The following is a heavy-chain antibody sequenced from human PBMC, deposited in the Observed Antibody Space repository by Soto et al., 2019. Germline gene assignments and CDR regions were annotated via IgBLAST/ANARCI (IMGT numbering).Heavy chain of an antibody. D-gene: IGHD4-17*01. V-gene: IGHV1-3*01. Sequence: ASVKVSCKASGYTFTSYAMHWVRQAPGQRLEWMGWINAGNGNTKYSQKFQGRVTITRDTSASTAYMELSSLRSEDTAVYYCAREDGDYGLSYYGMDVWGQGTTVTVSS. CDR1: GYTFTSYA. J-gene: IGHJ6*02. CDR3: AREDGDYGLSYYGMDV. CDR2: INAGNGNT.